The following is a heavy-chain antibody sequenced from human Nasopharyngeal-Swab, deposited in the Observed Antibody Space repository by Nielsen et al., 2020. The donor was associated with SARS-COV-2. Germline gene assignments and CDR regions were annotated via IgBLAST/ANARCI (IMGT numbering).Heavy chain of an antibody. D-gene: IGHD3-22*01. CDR1: GFAFDDYA. CDR3: ARGDDTTDYYEPFDS. CDR2: ISRGGESI. V-gene: IGHV3-48*03. Sequence: GGSLRLSCAASGFAFDDYAMHWVRQVPGKGLEWVSFISRGGESIYYADSVKGRFTISRDNAKNSVYLQMNSLRAEDSAVYYCARGDDTTDYYEPFDSWGQGTLVTVSS. J-gene: IGHJ4*02.